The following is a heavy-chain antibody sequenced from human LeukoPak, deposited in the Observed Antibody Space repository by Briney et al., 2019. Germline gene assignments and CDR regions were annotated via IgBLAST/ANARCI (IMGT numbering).Heavy chain of an antibody. CDR2: FDPEDGET. J-gene: IGHJ4*02. CDR1: GYTLTGLS. CDR3: ATLWYSSGWYTN. V-gene: IGHV1-24*01. Sequence: ASVKVSCKVSGYTLTGLSMHWVRQAPGKGLEWMGGFDPEDGETIYAQKFQGRVTMTEDTSTDTAYMELSSLRSEDTAVYYCATLWYSSGWYTNWGQGTLVTVSS. D-gene: IGHD6-19*01.